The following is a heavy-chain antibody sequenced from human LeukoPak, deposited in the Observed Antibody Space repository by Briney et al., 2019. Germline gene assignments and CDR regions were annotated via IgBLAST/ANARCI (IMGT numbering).Heavy chain of an antibody. CDR1: GFPFSSNW. Sequence: GGSLRLSCATSGFPFSSNWMTWVRQAPGKGLEWVANIKQDGSEKYYVDSVKGRFTISRDNAKNSLYLQMNSLRAEDTAVYYCAKETGRWELEWGQGTLVTVSS. J-gene: IGHJ4*02. D-gene: IGHD1-26*01. CDR3: AKETGRWELE. CDR2: IKQDGSEK. V-gene: IGHV3-7*01.